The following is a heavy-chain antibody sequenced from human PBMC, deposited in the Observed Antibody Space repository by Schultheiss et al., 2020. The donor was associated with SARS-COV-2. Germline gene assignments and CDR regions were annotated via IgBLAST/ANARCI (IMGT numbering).Heavy chain of an antibody. D-gene: IGHD5-18*01. V-gene: IGHV3-21*01. CDR2: ISSSSSYI. CDR3: ARDSQDTAMAHLFDY. CDR1: GFTFSSYA. J-gene: IGHJ4*02. Sequence: GGSLRLSCAASGFTFSSYAMSWVRQAPGKGLEWVSSISSSSSYIYYADSVKGRFTISRDNAKNSLYLQMNSLRAEDTAVYYCARDSQDTAMAHLFDYWGQGTLVTVSS.